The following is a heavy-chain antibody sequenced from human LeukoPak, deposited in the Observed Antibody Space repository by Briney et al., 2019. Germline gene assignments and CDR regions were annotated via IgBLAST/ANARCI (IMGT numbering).Heavy chain of an antibody. V-gene: IGHV4-59*01. CDR2: IYYSGCT. CDR1: GGSISSYY. D-gene: IGHD1-26*01. J-gene: IGHJ5*02. Sequence: SETLSLTCTVSGGSISSYYWSWIRQPPGKGLEWIGYIYYSGCTNYNPSLKSRVTISVDTSKNQFSLKLSSVTAADTAVYYCARVAGSYLNWFDPWGQGTLVTVSS. CDR3: ARVAGSYLNWFDP.